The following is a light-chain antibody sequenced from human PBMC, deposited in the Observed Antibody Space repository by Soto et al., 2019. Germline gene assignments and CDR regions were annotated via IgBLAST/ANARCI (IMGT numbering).Light chain of an antibody. CDR2: WAS. CDR3: QQGYCGSVT. V-gene: IGKV4-1*01. J-gene: IGKJ2*01. Sequence: DIVMTQSPDSLDVSLVERASINFKSSQNVLYSANNKNYLGWYQQKTGQPPKLIIYWASTRESGVPARFSGSGSGTDVTLTITSLQAEDVAVYYCQQGYCGSVTFGQGTKLAIK. CDR1: QNVLYSANNKNY.